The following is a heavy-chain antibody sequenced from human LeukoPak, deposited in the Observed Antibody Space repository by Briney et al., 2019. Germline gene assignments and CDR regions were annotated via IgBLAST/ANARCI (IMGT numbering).Heavy chain of an antibody. D-gene: IGHD2-15*01. Sequence: ASVKVSCKASGYTLTNYSMNWVRQAPGQGRQWMGWINTNTGSPTYAQGFTGRFVFSLDTSLSTAYMQISSLKSEDSAVYYCARGMISCSSSSCSSWFDPWGQGTLVTVSS. V-gene: IGHV7-4-1*02. CDR1: GYTLTNYS. CDR3: ARGMISCSSSSCSSWFDP. CDR2: INTNTGSP. J-gene: IGHJ5*02.